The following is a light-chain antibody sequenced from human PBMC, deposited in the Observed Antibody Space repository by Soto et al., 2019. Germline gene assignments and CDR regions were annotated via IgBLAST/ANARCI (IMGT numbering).Light chain of an antibody. Sequence: EIVLTQSPGTLSLSPGERATLSCRASQSISSSYLAWYQQKPGQAPRLLIYEASSRATGIPDRFSGSGSGTDFTLTINRLEPEDFAVYYCQQYGTSPLYTFGQGTKLEI. CDR3: QQYGTSPLYT. V-gene: IGKV3-20*01. CDR1: QSISSSY. J-gene: IGKJ2*01. CDR2: EAS.